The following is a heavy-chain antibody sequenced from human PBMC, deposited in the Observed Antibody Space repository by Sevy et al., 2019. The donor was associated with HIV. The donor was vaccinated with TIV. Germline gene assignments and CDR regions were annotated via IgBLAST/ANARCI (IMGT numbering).Heavy chain of an antibody. Sequence: GESLKISCMGSGYSFISYWIGWVRQMPGKGLEWMGIIYPGDSDTRYSPSFQGQVTISAEKSISTAYLPWSSLKASDTAMYYCASRIAVADHNYYYYFYGTDLWGQGTTVTVSS. V-gene: IGHV5-51*01. CDR2: IYPGDSDT. D-gene: IGHD6-19*01. CDR3: ASRIAVADHNYYYYFYGTDL. J-gene: IGHJ6*02. CDR1: GYSFISYW.